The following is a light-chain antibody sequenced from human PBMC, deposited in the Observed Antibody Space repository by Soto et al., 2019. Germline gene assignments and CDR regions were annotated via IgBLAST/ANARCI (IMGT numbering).Light chain of an antibody. CDR3: QQSYSTPWT. CDR2: AAS. CDR1: QSIRSY. V-gene: IGKV1-39*01. J-gene: IGKJ1*01. Sequence: DIQMPQSPSSLSASVGDRVTITCRASQSIRSYLNWYQQKPGKAPKLLIYAASSLQSGVPSRFSGSGSGTVFALTISSLQPEDFATYYCQQSYSTPWTFGQGTKVEIK.